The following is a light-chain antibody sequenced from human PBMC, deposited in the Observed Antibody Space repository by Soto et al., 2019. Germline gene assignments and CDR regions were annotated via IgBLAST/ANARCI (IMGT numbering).Light chain of an antibody. CDR3: QQYGRSPST. CDR1: KSVSSSY. CDR2: GAS. V-gene: IGKV3-20*01. Sequence: LVLTQSPGTLSLSPGDRATLSCRASKSVSSSYLAWYQQKPGQAPRLLIYGASSRATGIPDRFSGSGSGTDFTLTISRLEPEDCAVYYCQQYGRSPSTFGGGTKVEIK. J-gene: IGKJ4*01.